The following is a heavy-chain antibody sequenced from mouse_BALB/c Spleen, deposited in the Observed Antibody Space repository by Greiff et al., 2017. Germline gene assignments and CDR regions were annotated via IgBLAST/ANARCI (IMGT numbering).Heavy chain of an antibody. CDR2: ISYSGST. J-gene: IGHJ4*01. CDR3: ARGGIYSDYAMDY. CDR1: GDSITSGY. Sequence: EVKVEESGPSLVKPSQTLSLTCSVTGDSITSGYWNWIRKFPGNKLEYMGYISYSGSTYYNPSLKSRISITRDTSKNQYYLQLNSVTTEDTATYYCARGGIYSDYAMDYWGQGTSVTVSS. D-gene: IGHD1-1*01. V-gene: IGHV3-8*02.